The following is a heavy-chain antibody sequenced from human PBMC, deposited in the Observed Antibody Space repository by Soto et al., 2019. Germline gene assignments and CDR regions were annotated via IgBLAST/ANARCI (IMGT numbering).Heavy chain of an antibody. D-gene: IGHD3-22*01. V-gene: IGHV1-69*02. Sequence: QVQLVQSGAEVKKPGSSVKVSCKASGGTFSSYTISWVRQAPGQGLEWMGRIIPILGIANYAQKFQGRVTITADKSTSTAYMELSSLRSEDTAVYYRARSDDYYDSSGYLDYWGQGTLVTVSS. CDR3: ARSDDYYDSSGYLDY. J-gene: IGHJ4*02. CDR2: IIPILGIA. CDR1: GGTFSSYT.